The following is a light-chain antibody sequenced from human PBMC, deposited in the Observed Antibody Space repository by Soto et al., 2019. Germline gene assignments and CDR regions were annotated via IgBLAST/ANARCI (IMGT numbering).Light chain of an antibody. CDR1: EGVDDK. CDR3: QQYINRPPPWT. V-gene: IGKV3-15*01. Sequence: EIVMTQAPATLSVSPGDRATLFCRASEGVDDKIAWYKHKPGQAPRLLIYGASTRATGIPARFSGGGSGTEFTLTISSLQSEDFATYYCQQYINRPPPWTFGQGTKVEIK. CDR2: GAS. J-gene: IGKJ1*01.